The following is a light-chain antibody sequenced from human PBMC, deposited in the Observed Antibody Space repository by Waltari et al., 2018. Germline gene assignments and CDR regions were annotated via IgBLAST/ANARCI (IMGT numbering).Light chain of an antibody. CDR1: NIGTQS. Sequence: YVLTPPPSVSVDPGKTATLTCGGDNIGTQSVTWYQQKPGQAPVLVMFYDSDRPSEIPERCSGSNSGNTAALTISWVEAGDEADYHCQVWDDVTDSGVFGGGTKLTVL. CDR2: YDS. V-gene: IGLV3-21*04. CDR3: QVWDDVTDSGV. J-gene: IGLJ3*02.